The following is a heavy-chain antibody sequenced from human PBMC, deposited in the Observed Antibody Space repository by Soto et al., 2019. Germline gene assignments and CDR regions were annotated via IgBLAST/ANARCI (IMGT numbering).Heavy chain of an antibody. Sequence: QVQLVESGGGVVQPGRSLRLSCAASGFTFSSYGMHWVRQAPGKGLEWVAVISYDGSNKYYADSVKGRFTISRDNSKNTLILQMNSLRAEEQVVYYCAKEDITIFGVVKTWYFDLWGRGTLVTVPS. D-gene: IGHD3-3*01. V-gene: IGHV3-30*18. J-gene: IGHJ2*01. CDR1: GFTFSSYG. CDR2: ISYDGSNK. CDR3: AKEDITIFGVVKTWYFDL.